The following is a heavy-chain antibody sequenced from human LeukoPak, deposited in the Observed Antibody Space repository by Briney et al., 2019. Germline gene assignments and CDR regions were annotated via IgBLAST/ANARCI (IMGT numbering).Heavy chain of an antibody. D-gene: IGHD6-19*01. V-gene: IGHV3-30*18. CDR1: GFTFSNYA. Sequence: GKSLRLSCAASGFTFSNYALKWVRQAPGKGLEWGSVILFDGEYKFYADSVKGRFTSSRDNFKNTLYLQMNSLRAEDTAVDYCAKRGTPSGVAVAWEDAFDIWGQGTMVTVSS. CDR3: AKRGTPSGVAVAWEDAFDI. CDR2: ILFDGEYK. J-gene: IGHJ3*02.